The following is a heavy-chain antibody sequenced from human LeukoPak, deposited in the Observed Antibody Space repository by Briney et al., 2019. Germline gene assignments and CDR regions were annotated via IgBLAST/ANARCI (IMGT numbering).Heavy chain of an antibody. J-gene: IGHJ4*02. CDR2: IYYSGST. V-gene: IGHV4-59*01. CDR1: GGSISSYY. Sequence: SETLSLTCTVSGGSISSYYWSWIRQPPGKGLEWIGYIYYSGSTNYNPSLKGRVTISVDTSKNQFSLKLSSVTAADTAVYYCARDPAHYYDSSGYYVNYFDYWGQGTLVTVSS. D-gene: IGHD3-22*01. CDR3: ARDPAHYYDSSGYYVNYFDY.